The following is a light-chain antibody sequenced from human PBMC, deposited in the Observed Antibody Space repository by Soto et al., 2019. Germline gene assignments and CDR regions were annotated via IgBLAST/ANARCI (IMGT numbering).Light chain of an antibody. CDR2: DTS. CDR1: QSVISNF. V-gene: IGKV3-20*01. Sequence: EVVLTQSPGTLSSSPGESATLSCRASQSVISNFLAWYQQKPAQAPRLLIYDTSNRATGIPDRFSGSGSGSDFTLTISRLVPEDVVEYYCQQNCDCPPTFGQGTKVEIK. CDR3: QQNCDCPPT. J-gene: IGKJ1*01.